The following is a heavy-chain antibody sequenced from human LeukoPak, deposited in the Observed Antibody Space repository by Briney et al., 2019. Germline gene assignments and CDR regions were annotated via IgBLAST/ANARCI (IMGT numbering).Heavy chain of an antibody. CDR1: GGSISSGSYY. CDR2: IYTSGST. J-gene: IGHJ4*02. Sequence: ASETLSLACTVFGGSISSGSYYWSWIRQPAGKGLEWIGRIYTSGSTNYNPSLKSRVTISVDTSKNQFSLKLSSVTAADTAVYYCARGVGLDILTGDYVFDYWGQGTLVTVSS. V-gene: IGHV4-61*02. CDR3: ARGVGLDILTGDYVFDY. D-gene: IGHD3-9*01.